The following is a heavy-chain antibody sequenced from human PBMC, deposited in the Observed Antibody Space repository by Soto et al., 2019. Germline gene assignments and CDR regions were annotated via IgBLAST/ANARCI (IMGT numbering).Heavy chain of an antibody. D-gene: IGHD6-13*01. V-gene: IGHV4-59*01. Sequence: SETLSLTCPVSGGSISSYYWSWIRQPPGKGLEWIGYIYYSGSTNYNPSLKSRVTISVDTSKNQFSLKLSSVTAADTAVYYCARGGSSWYNWFDPWGQGTLVTVSS. CDR1: GGSISSYY. CDR3: ARGGSSWYNWFDP. CDR2: IYYSGST. J-gene: IGHJ5*02.